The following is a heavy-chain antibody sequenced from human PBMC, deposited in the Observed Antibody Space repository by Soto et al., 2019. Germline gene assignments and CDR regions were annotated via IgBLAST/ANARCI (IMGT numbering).Heavy chain of an antibody. CDR2: INPNSGGT. V-gene: IGHV1-2*04. Sequence: ASVKVSCKASGGTFSSYAISWVRQAPGQGLEWMGWINPNSGGTNYTQKFQGWVTMTRDTSISTAYMELSRLRSDDTAVYYCARDRTGGGRPYGMDVWGQGTTVTVSS. CDR1: GGTFSSYA. J-gene: IGHJ6*02. D-gene: IGHD3-16*01. CDR3: ARDRTGGGRPYGMDV.